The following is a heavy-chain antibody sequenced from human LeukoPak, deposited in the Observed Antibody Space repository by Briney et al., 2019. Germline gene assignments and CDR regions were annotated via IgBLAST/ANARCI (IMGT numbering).Heavy chain of an antibody. CDR2: IIPIFGTA. J-gene: IGHJ5*02. V-gene: IGHV1-69*13. CDR3: ASWKYYSSSWYMLGSFDP. D-gene: IGHD6-13*01. CDR1: GGTFSSYA. Sequence: SVKVSCKASGGTFSSYAISWVRQAPGQGLEWMGGIIPIFGTANYAQKFQGRVTITADESTSTAYMELSSLRSEDTAVYYCASWKYYSSSWYMLGSFDPWGQGTLVTVSS.